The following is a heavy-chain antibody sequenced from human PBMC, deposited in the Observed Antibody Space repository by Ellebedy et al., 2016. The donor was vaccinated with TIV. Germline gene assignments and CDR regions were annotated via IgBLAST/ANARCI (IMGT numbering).Heavy chain of an antibody. J-gene: IGHJ3*01. CDR2: ISSISSYI. CDR1: GFTFSSYS. Sequence: PGGSLRLSCAASGFTFSSYSMNWVRQAPGRGLEWVSTISSISSYIYYADSVKGRFTISRDNSKNTLYLQLNNLRAGDTALYYGARTTTMTTFGPFDLWGQGTRVTVSS. CDR3: ARTTTMTTFGPFDL. D-gene: IGHD3-16*01. V-gene: IGHV3-21*04.